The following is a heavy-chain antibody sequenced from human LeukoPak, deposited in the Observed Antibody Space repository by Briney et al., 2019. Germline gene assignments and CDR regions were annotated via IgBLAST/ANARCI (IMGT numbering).Heavy chain of an antibody. Sequence: GGSLRLSRAASGFTVSSKYMSWVRQAPGKGLEWVSVIYSGGSTYYADSVKGRFTISRDNSKNTLYLQMNSLRAEDTAVYYCARTSGYYGYWGQGTLVTVSS. V-gene: IGHV3-66*01. CDR2: IYSGGST. J-gene: IGHJ4*02. CDR1: GFTVSSKY. D-gene: IGHD3-22*01. CDR3: ARTSGYYGY.